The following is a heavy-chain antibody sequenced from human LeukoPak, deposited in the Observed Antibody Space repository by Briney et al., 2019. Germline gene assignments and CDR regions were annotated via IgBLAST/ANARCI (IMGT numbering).Heavy chain of an antibody. J-gene: IGHJ5*02. Sequence: SETLSLTCTVSGGSISNYYWSWIRQPPGKGLEWIGYIYYSGSTNYNPSLKSRVTISVDTSKNQFSLKLSSVTAADTAVYYCARSRKKVWLDPWGQGTLVTVSS. CDR1: GGSISNYY. CDR3: ARSRKKVWLDP. CDR2: IYYSGST. V-gene: IGHV4-59*01.